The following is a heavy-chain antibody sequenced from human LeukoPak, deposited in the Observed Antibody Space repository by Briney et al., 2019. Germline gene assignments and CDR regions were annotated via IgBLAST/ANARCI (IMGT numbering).Heavy chain of an antibody. CDR2: INPNSGGT. V-gene: IGHV1-2*02. J-gene: IGHJ6*03. D-gene: IGHD2-2*01. CDR3: ARDCSSTSCFEGSMDV. CDR1: GYTFTGYC. Sequence: ASVKVSCKASGYTFTGYCMHWVRQAPGQGLEWMGWINPNSGGTNYAQKFQGRVTMTRDTSISTAYMELSRLRSDDTAVYYCARDCSSTSCFEGSMDVWGKGTTVTVSS.